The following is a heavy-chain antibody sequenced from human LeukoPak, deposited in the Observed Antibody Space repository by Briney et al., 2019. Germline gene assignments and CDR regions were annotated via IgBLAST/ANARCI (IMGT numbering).Heavy chain of an antibody. CDR2: IWYDGSNK. Sequence: PGRSLRLSCAASGFTFSSYGMRWVRQAPGKGLEWVAVIWYDGSNKYYADSVKGRFTISRDNSKNTMYLQMNSLRAEDTAVYYCARGPWVPVSWPGSYFDFWGQGTLVTVSS. D-gene: IGHD2-15*01. J-gene: IGHJ4*02. V-gene: IGHV3-33*01. CDR1: GFTFSSYG. CDR3: ARGPWVPVSWPGSYFDF.